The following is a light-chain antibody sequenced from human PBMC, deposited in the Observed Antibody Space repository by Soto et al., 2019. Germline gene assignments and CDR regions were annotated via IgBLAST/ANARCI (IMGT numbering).Light chain of an antibody. CDR2: KVS. Sequence: DVVMTQTPLSSPVPLRQPASISCRSSQSLAHSDGNTYLNWLHQRPGQPPRLRIYKVSHRFCGVPDRLSGSGAGTDFTLKISRVEAEDVGIYYCMQATHDRPYTFGPGTKLEIK. J-gene: IGKJ2*01. CDR3: MQATHDRPYT. CDR1: QSLAHSDGNTY. V-gene: IGKV2-24*01.